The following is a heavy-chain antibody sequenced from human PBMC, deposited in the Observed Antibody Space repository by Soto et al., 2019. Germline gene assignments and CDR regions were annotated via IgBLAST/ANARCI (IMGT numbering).Heavy chain of an antibody. Sequence: QVQLQQWGAGLLKPSETLSLTCAVYGGSFSGYYWSWIRQPPGKGLEWIGEINHSGSTNYNPSLKSRVTISVDTSKNQFSMKLSSVTAADTAVYYCARDGGGCSSTSCKGGRYFDLWGRGTLVTVSS. CDR3: ARDGGGCSSTSCKGGRYFDL. V-gene: IGHV4-34*01. J-gene: IGHJ2*01. CDR1: GGSFSGYY. D-gene: IGHD2-2*01. CDR2: INHSGST.